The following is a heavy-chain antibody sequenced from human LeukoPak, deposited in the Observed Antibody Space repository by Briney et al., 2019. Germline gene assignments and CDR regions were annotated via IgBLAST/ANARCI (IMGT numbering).Heavy chain of an antibody. J-gene: IGHJ6*02. CDR3: ASTSDYDFWSEGMDV. Sequence: SETLSLTCAVYGGSFSGYYWSWIRQPPGKGLEWIGEINHSGSTNYNPSLKSRVTISVDTSKNQFSLKLSSVTAADTAVYYCASTSDYDFWSEGMDVWAKGPRSPSP. CDR2: INHSGST. D-gene: IGHD3-3*01. V-gene: IGHV4-34*01. CDR1: GGSFSGYY.